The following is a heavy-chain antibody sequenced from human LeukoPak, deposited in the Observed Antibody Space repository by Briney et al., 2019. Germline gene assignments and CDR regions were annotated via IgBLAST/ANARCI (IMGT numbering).Heavy chain of an antibody. Sequence: SETLSLTCTVSGVSITSSRCYWGWIRQPPGKGLEWIGSIYYSGITYYNSSLQSRVTISVDTSKNQFSLKLSSVTAADTAIYYCARRQPSGSYLDYWGQGTLVTVSS. CDR1: GVSITSSRCY. D-gene: IGHD1-26*01. J-gene: IGHJ4*02. CDR3: ARRQPSGSYLDY. V-gene: IGHV4-39*01. CDR2: IYYSGIT.